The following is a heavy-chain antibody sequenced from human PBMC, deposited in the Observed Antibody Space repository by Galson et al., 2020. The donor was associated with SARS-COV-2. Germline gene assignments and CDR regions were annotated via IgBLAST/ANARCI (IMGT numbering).Heavy chain of an antibody. CDR1: GYTFTSSG. J-gene: IGHJ4*02. V-gene: IGHV1-18*01. CDR2: ISAYNGNT. D-gene: IGHD2-21*02. CDR3: AVQAYCGGDCYYFDY. Sequence: ASVKVSCKASGYTFTSSGISWVRQAPGQGLEWMGWISAYNGNTNYAHKLQGRVTMTTDTSTSTAYMELRSLRSDDTAVYYCAVQAYCGGDCYYFDYWGQGTLVTVSS.